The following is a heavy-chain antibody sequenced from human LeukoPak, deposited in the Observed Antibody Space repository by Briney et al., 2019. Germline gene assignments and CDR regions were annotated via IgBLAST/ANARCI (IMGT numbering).Heavy chain of an antibody. CDR2: IYYSGST. D-gene: IGHD3-3*01. CDR3: ARDDPQYWFDP. V-gene: IGHV4-30-4*08. Sequence: SQTLSLTCTVSGGSISSGDYYWSWIRQPPGKGLEWIGYIYYSGSTYYNPSLKSRVTISVGTSKNQFSLKLSSVTAADTAVYYCARDDPQYWFDPWGQGTLVTVSS. CDR1: GGSISSGDYY. J-gene: IGHJ5*02.